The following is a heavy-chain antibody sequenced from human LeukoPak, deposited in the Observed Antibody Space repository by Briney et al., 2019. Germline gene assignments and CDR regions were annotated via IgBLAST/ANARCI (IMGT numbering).Heavy chain of an antibody. V-gene: IGHV3-30-3*01. CDR3: ASDQNYKSIAVAGIDFDY. CDR2: ISYDGSNK. J-gene: IGHJ4*02. D-gene: IGHD6-19*01. Sequence: GGSLRLSCAASGFTVSSNYMSWVRQAPGKGLEWVAVISYDGSNKYYADSVKGRFTISRDNSKNTLYLQMNSLRAEDTAVYYCASDQNYKSIAVAGIDFDYWGQGTLVTVSS. CDR1: GFTVSSNY.